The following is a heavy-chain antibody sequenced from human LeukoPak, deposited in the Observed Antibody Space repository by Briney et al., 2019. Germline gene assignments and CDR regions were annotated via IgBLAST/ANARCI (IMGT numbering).Heavy chain of an antibody. CDR1: GFSFSKYG. Sequence: PGGSLRLSCSASGFSFSKYGIHWVRQTPGEGLVWVSRIKEDAPYTSYPYSVKGPFTISRDNARNTVFRQMHSLRAEDRADYYCARAFDMGVTPGDDFDFWGQGTLVTVSS. D-gene: IGHD3-9*01. J-gene: IGHJ4*02. V-gene: IGHV3-74*01. CDR2: IKEDAPYT. CDR3: ARAFDMGVTPGDDFDF.